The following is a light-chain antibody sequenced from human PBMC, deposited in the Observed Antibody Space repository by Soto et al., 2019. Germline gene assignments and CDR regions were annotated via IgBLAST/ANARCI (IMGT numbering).Light chain of an antibody. V-gene: IGKV1-39*01. CDR1: QCISNH. CDR2: AAS. CDR3: QESYSTPRIT. J-gene: IGKJ5*01. Sequence: IQMTQSPSSLSASVEDRVIITCRASQCISNHLNWYQQKPGKAPKLLIYAASSLQSGVPSRFSGSGSGTDFTLTISSLQPEDFATYYCQESYSTPRITFGQGTLLEIK.